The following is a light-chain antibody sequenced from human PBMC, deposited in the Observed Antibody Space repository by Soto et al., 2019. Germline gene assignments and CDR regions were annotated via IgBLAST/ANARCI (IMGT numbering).Light chain of an antibody. CDR1: DSDVGGYNY. Sequence: QSVLTQPASVSGSPGPSITISCTGTDSDVGGYNYVSWYQQHPGKAPKLIIYGVTNRPSGVSNRFSGSKSGNTASLTISGLQAEDEADYYCSSYTTRSTYVVLGGGTQLTVL. CDR3: SSYTTRSTYVV. CDR2: GVT. J-gene: IGLJ2*01. V-gene: IGLV2-14*01.